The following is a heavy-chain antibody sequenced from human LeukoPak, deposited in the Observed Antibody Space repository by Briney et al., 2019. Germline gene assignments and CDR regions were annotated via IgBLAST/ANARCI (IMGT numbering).Heavy chain of an antibody. CDR3: AKTGCSGDSCARGPFDI. V-gene: IGHV3-23*01. CDR2: LSGSGGST. J-gene: IGHJ3*02. D-gene: IGHD2-15*01. Sequence: GGSLRLSCAASGCTFRSYAMDWVRQAPGKGLEWVAGLSGSGGSTYYADSEKGRFTISRDNSKSTLYLQMNSLRAEDTALYYCAKTGCSGDSCARGPFDIWGQGTMVTVSS. CDR1: GCTFRSYA.